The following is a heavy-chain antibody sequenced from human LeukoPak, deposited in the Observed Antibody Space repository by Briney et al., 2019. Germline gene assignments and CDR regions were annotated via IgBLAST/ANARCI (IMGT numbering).Heavy chain of an antibody. CDR1: GYSISSGYY. Sequence: SETLSLTCTVSGYSISSGYYWGWIRQPPGKGLEWIGSIYHSGSTYYNPSLKSRVTISVDTSKNQFSLKLSSLTPEDTAVYYCAHFDSSGWSGFGYWGQGTLVTVSS. CDR2: IYHSGST. J-gene: IGHJ4*02. V-gene: IGHV4-38-2*02. D-gene: IGHD6-19*01. CDR3: AHFDSSGWSGFGY.